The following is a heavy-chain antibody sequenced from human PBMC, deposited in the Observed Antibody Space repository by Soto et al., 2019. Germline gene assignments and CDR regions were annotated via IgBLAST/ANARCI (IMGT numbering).Heavy chain of an antibody. J-gene: IGHJ2*01. D-gene: IGHD3-3*01. V-gene: IGHV3-23*01. Sequence: GGSLRLSCAASGFTFSSYAMSWVRQAPGKGLEWVSAISGSGGSTYYADSVKGRFTISRDNSKNTLYLQMNSLRAEDTAVYYCAKGQRKEWRPHWYFDLWGRGTLVTVSS. CDR2: ISGSGGST. CDR1: GFTFSSYA. CDR3: AKGQRKEWRPHWYFDL.